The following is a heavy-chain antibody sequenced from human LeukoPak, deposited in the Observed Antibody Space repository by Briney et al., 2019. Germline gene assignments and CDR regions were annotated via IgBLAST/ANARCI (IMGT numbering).Heavy chain of an antibody. CDR1: GFTFSTYD. D-gene: IGHD1-26*01. V-gene: IGHV3-48*01. CDR2: ISSSSRTI. CDR3: ARDRWEPGNWFDS. Sequence: PGGSLRLSCAASGFTFSTYDMNWVRQAPGKGLEWVSYISSSSRTISYADSVKGRFTISRDSAKNSLYLQMNSLRAEDTAVYYCARDRWEPGNWFDSWGQGILVTVSS. J-gene: IGHJ5*01.